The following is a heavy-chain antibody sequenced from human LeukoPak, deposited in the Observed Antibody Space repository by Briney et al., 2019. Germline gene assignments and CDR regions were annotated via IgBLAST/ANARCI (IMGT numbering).Heavy chain of an antibody. CDR2: MNPNSGNT. CDR3: ARDYIVVVPAAWSYMDV. D-gene: IGHD2-2*01. V-gene: IGHV1-8*01. CDR1: GYTFTSYD. J-gene: IGHJ6*03. Sequence: ASVKVSCKASGYTFTSYDINWVRQATGQGLEWMGWMNPNSGNTGYAQKFQGRVTMTRNTSISTAYMELSSLRSEDTAVYYCARDYIVVVPAAWSYMDVWGKGTTVTVSS.